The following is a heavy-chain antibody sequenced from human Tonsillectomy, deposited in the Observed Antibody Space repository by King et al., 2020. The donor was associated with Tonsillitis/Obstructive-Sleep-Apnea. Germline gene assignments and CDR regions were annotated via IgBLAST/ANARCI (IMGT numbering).Heavy chain of an antibody. D-gene: IGHD2-2*01. Sequence: VQLVESGGGLIQPGGSLRLSCAASGFTVSNNYMSWVRQAPGKGLEWVSVIYSGGSTYYADSVKGRFTISRDISKNTLYLQMNSLRAEDTAVYYCARGACSSTSCYSLFFYYMDVWGKGTTVTVS. CDR1: GFTVSNNY. CDR3: ARGACSSTSCYSLFFYYMDV. CDR2: IYSGGST. V-gene: IGHV3-53*01. J-gene: IGHJ6*03.